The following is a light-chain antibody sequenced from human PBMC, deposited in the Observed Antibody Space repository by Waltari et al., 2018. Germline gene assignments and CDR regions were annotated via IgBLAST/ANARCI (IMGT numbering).Light chain of an antibody. V-gene: IGLV2-11*01. CDR3: CSYAGIFTLYV. CDR2: DVT. Sequence: QSALTQPRSVSGSPGQSVTLSCTGTSSDVGGYNYVPWYQQHPGKAPKLMIYDVTKRPSGVPDRFSGSKSGNTASLTISGLQAEDEADYYCCSYAGIFTLYVFGAGTKVTVL. CDR1: SSDVGGYNY. J-gene: IGLJ1*01.